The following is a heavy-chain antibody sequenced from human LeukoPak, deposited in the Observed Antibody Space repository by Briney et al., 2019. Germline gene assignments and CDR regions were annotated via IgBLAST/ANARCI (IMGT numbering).Heavy chain of an antibody. V-gene: IGHV3-74*01. CDR3: ARVDPTGDGYNCFDS. D-gene: IGHD5-24*01. J-gene: IGHJ4*02. CDR1: GFTFSTYW. Sequence: GGSLRLSCAASGFTFSTYWMHWVRQAPGKGLLWVARINTDGSSTLYADSVKGRFTISRDNAKSTLYLQMDSLRPEDTAVYYCARVDPTGDGYNCFDSWGQGTLVTVSS. CDR2: INTDGSST.